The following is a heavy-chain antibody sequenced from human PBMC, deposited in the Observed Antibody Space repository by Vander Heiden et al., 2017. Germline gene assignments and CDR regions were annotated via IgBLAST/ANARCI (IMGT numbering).Heavy chain of an antibody. J-gene: IGHJ1*01. CDR1: GGSISRSSYY. CDR2: IYYSGST. V-gene: IGHV4-39*01. Sequence: QLQLQESGPGLVKPSETLSLTCTVSGGSISRSSYYWGWIRQPPGKGLEWIGSIYYSGSTYYNPSLKSRVTISVDTSKNQFSLKLSSVTAADTAVYYCARHAPYYYDSSGYYYAGEYFQHWGQGTLVTVSS. D-gene: IGHD3-22*01. CDR3: ARHAPYYYDSSGYYYAGEYFQH.